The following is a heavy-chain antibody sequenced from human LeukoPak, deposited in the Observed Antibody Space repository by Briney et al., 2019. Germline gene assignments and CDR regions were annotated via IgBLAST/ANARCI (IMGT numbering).Heavy chain of an antibody. CDR2: ISSSGSYK. CDR1: GFSFSDSY. J-gene: IGHJ5*02. D-gene: IGHD3-10*01. Sequence: TGGSLRLSCAASGFSFSDSYMTWIRQAPGKGLDWVSYISSSGSYKDYADSVKGRFAISRDNGKNSLFLQMNSLRLEDTAVYYCARYRNALVRESYGAWFDPWGQGTLVTVSS. CDR3: ARYRNALVRESYGAWFDP. V-gene: IGHV3-11*03.